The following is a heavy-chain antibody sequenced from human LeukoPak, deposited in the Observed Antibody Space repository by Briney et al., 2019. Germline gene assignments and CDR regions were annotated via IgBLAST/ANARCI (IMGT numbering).Heavy chain of an antibody. V-gene: IGHV3-23*01. Sequence: GGSLRLSCAASGFTVSSNYMSWVRQAPGKGLEWVSAISGSGGSTYYADSVKGRFTISRDNSKNTLYLQMNSLRAEDTAVYYCAKDYRPRYCSGGSCYSAAFDIWGQGTMVTVSS. CDR2: ISGSGGST. CDR3: AKDYRPRYCSGGSCYSAAFDI. CDR1: GFTVSSNY. J-gene: IGHJ3*02. D-gene: IGHD2-15*01.